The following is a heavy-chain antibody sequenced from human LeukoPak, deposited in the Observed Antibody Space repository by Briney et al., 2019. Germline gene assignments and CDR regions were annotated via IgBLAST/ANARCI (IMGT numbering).Heavy chain of an antibody. D-gene: IGHD5-18*01. CDR2: IYYSGST. CDR1: GGSISSSSYY. Sequence: SETLSLTCTVSGGSISSSSYYWGWIRQPPGKGLEWIGSIYYSGSTYYNPSLKSRVTISVDTSKNQFSLKLSSVTAADTAVYYCARDVLDTAKFDYWGQGTLVTVSS. V-gene: IGHV4-39*07. J-gene: IGHJ4*02. CDR3: ARDVLDTAKFDY.